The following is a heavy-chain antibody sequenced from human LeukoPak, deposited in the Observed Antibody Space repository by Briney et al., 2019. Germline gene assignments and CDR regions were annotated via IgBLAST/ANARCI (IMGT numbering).Heavy chain of an antibody. V-gene: IGHV3-74*01. CDR2: INTDGSGT. CDR3: AKERVSSGMMEGVLHM. J-gene: IGHJ3*02. D-gene: IGHD2-8*01. CDR1: GFTFSSHW. Sequence: GGSLRLSCAASGFTFSSHWMHWVRQAPGKGLVWVSRINTDGSGTDYADSVQGRFTVSRDNSKNTVNLHLNTVRAEDTAVYYCAKERVSSGMMEGVLHMWGQGTMVSVSS.